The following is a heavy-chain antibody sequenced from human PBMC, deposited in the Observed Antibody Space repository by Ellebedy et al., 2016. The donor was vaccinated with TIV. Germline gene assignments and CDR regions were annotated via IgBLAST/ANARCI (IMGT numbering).Heavy chain of an antibody. CDR2: IIPIFGTA. CDR1: GGTFSSYA. CDR3: ASPVGWNDVGTSGYYGMDV. V-gene: IGHV1-69*13. D-gene: IGHD1-1*01. Sequence: ASVKVSCXASGGTFSSYAISWVRQAPGQGLEWMGGIIPIFGTADYAQTFQGRVTITADGSTGTAYMELSSLRSEDTVVYYCASPVGWNDVGTSGYYGMDVWGQGTTVTVSS. J-gene: IGHJ6*02.